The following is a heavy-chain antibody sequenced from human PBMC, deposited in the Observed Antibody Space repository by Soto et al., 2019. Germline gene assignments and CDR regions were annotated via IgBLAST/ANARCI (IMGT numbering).Heavy chain of an antibody. J-gene: IGHJ4*02. Sequence: HPGGSLRLSCVASGFTFSDYGMHWVRQAPGKGLEWVAVIWYDASNKYYAESVKGRFTISRDNSKNTLYLEMNSLRDEDTAVFYCARGYSTSSGVFDYWGQGT. CDR2: IWYDASNK. D-gene: IGHD6-6*01. V-gene: IGHV3-33*01. CDR1: GFTFSDYG. CDR3: ARGYSTSSGVFDY.